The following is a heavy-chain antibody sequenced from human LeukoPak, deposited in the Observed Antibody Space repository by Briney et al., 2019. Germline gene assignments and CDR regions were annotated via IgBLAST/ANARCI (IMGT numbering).Heavy chain of an antibody. D-gene: IGHD3-16*01. J-gene: IGHJ4*02. CDR3: MTSAGY. Sequence: GGSLRLSCAASGFTFKTYWMNWVRQAPGKGLEWVANISPDGGNKYFVDSVKGRFSISRDNANNLVYLHMGSLRAEDTAVYYFMTSAGYWGQGIRVTVSA. CDR2: ISPDGGNK. V-gene: IGHV3-7*01. CDR1: GFTFKTYW.